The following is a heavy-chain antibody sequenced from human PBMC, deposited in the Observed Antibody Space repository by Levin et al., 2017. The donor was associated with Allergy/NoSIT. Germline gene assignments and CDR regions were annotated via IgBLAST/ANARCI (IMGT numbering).Heavy chain of an antibody. V-gene: IGHV3-23*01. D-gene: IGHD2/OR15-2a*01. Sequence: SSETLSLTCAASGFTFSSYAMSWVRQAPGKGLEWVSAISGSGGSTYYADSVKGRFTISRDNSKNTLYLQMNSLRAEDTAVYYCAKLLYFRACDYWGQGTLVTVSS. CDR2: ISGSGGST. CDR1: GFTFSSYA. CDR3: AKLLYFRACDY. J-gene: IGHJ4*02.